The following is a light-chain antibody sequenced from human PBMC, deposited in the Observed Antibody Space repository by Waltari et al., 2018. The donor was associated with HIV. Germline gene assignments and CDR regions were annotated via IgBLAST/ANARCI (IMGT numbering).Light chain of an antibody. J-gene: IGLJ2*01. V-gene: IGLV1-51*01. Sequence: QSVLTQPPSVSAAPGQKVTISCPGSSSNIGTNYVSWYQQLPGTAPKLLIYDNNKRPSGIPDRFSGSKSGTSATLGITGLQTGDEADYYCGTWDSSLSADVVFGGGTKLTVL. CDR1: SSNIGTNY. CDR3: GTWDSSLSADVV. CDR2: DNN.